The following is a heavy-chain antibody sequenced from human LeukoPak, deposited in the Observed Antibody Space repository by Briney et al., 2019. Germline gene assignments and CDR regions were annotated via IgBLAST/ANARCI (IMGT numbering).Heavy chain of an antibody. CDR2: IYHDGRT. Sequence: SETLSLTCTVSGGSISSSYWSWIRQPPGKGLEWIGYIYHDGRTNYNPSLKRRVTISVDTSKDHFSLNLSSVTAADTAVYYCARGSHYYYMDVWGKGTPVTVSS. CDR1: GGSISSSY. J-gene: IGHJ6*03. V-gene: IGHV4-59*01. CDR3: ARGSHYYYMDV.